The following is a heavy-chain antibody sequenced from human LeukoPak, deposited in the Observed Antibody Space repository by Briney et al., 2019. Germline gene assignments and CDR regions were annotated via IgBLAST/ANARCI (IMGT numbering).Heavy chain of an antibody. CDR1: GFTFSSYS. Sequence: GGSLRLSRAASGFTFSSYSVNWVRQAPGKGLEWVSYISSSSSTIYYADSVKGRFTISRDNAKNSLYLQMNSLRAEDTAVYYCARDSLEVQKDYWGQGTLVTVSS. D-gene: IGHD5-24*01. V-gene: IGHV3-48*04. CDR3: ARDSLEVQKDY. CDR2: ISSSSSTI. J-gene: IGHJ4*02.